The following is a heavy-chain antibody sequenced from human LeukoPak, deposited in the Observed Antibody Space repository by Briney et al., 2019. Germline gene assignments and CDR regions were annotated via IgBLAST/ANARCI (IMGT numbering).Heavy chain of an antibody. Sequence: SETLSLTCAVSGYSISSGYYWGWIRQPPGKGLEWIGSIYHSGSTYYNPSLKSRVTISVDTSKNQFSLKLSSVTAADTAVYYCARGLGYCSSNSCRYYFDYWGQGTLVTVSS. CDR2: IYHSGST. J-gene: IGHJ4*02. CDR1: GYSISSGYY. V-gene: IGHV4-38-2*01. D-gene: IGHD2-2*01. CDR3: ARGLGYCSSNSCRYYFDY.